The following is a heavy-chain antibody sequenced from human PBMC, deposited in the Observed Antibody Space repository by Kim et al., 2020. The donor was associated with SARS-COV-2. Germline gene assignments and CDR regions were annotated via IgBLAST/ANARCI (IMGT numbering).Heavy chain of an antibody. J-gene: IGHJ6*02. V-gene: IGHV3-48*03. Sequence: GGSLRLSCAASGFTFSSYEMNWVRQAPGKGLEWVSYISSSGSTIYYADSVKGRFTISRDNAKNSLYLQMNSLRAEDTAVYYCARSQWLVPTGTWTRVPDYYYYGMGVWGQGTTVTVSS. CDR3: ARSQWLVPTGTWTRVPDYYYYGMGV. CDR2: ISSSGSTI. CDR1: GFTFSSYE. D-gene: IGHD6-19*01.